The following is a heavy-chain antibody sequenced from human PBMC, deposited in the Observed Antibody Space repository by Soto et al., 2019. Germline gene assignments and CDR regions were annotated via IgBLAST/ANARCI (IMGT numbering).Heavy chain of an antibody. V-gene: IGHV3-74*01. CDR2: IKGDETTT. CDR3: ARGGWKAYYMDV. J-gene: IGHJ6*03. CDR1: GFSFSDYW. Sequence: EVQLVESGGDLIQPGGSLRLSCAASGFSFSDYWIHWVRQVPGKGLVWVSRIKGDETTTNYADFVKGRFTISRDNAKNTVFLQMNSLRVEDTAVYYCARGGWKAYYMDVWGKGATVSVSS. D-gene: IGHD1-1*01.